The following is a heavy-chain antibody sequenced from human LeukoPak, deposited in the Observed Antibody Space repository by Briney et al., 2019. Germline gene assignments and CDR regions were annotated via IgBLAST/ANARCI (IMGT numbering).Heavy chain of an antibody. CDR2: IIPIFGTA. CDR1: GGTFSSYA. Sequence: ASVKVSCKASGGTFSSYAICWVRQAPGQGLEWMGGIIPIFGTANYAQKFQGRVTITADESTSTAYMELSSLRSEDTAVYYCATNDYGDQKDWFDPWGQGTLVTVSS. J-gene: IGHJ5*02. D-gene: IGHD4-17*01. CDR3: ATNDYGDQKDWFDP. V-gene: IGHV1-69*13.